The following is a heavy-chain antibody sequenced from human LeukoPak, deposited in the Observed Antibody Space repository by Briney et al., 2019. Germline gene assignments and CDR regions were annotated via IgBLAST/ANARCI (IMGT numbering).Heavy chain of an antibody. Sequence: SVKVSCKASGGTFSSYAISWVRQAPGQGLEWMGGIIPIFGTANYAQKFQGRVTITADKSTSTAYMELSSLRSEDTAVYYCARARFNYYDSSGYSDAFDIWGQGTMVTVSS. CDR1: GGTFSSYA. CDR3: ARARFNYYDSSGYSDAFDI. D-gene: IGHD3-22*01. CDR2: IIPIFGTA. J-gene: IGHJ3*02. V-gene: IGHV1-69*06.